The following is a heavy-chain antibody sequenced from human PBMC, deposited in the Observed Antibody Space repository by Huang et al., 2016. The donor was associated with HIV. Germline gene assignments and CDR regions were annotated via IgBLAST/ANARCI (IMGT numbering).Heavy chain of an antibody. Sequence: QVQLVQSGAEVKKPGASVKVSCKASEYTFPGYSMHWVRQAPGQGLEWMGWSNPNSGGTHYAQKFQGRVTMTRDTSISTAYMELSRLRSDDTAVYYCARDSYYYDSSGYFGYWGQGTLVTVSS. D-gene: IGHD3-22*01. J-gene: IGHJ4*02. CDR1: EYTFPGYS. CDR3: ARDSYYYDSSGYFGY. V-gene: IGHV1-2*02. CDR2: SNPNSGGT.